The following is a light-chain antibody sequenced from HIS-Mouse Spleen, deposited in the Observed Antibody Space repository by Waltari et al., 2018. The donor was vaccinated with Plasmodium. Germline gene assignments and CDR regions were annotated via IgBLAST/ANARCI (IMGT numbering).Light chain of an antibody. V-gene: IGLV2-8*01. CDR2: EVS. CDR3: SSYAGSNNLV. CDR1: SRAVGGYNY. J-gene: IGLJ2*01. Sequence: QSALTQPPSASGSPGQSVTISCTGPSRAVGGYNYVSWYQQPPGKAPKLMIYEVSKRPSGVPDRFSGSKSGNTASLTVSGLQAEDEADYYCSSYAGSNNLVFGGGTKLTVL.